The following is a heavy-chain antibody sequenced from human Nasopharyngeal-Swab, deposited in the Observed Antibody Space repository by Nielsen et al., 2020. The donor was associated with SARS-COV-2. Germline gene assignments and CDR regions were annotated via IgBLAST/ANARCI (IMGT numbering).Heavy chain of an antibody. D-gene: IGHD3-3*01. V-gene: IGHV3-48*02. J-gene: IGHJ4*02. CDR3: ASNDFWSGYYFNY. Sequence: LSLTCAASGFTFSSYSMNWVRQAPGKGLEWVSYISSSSSTIYYADSVKGRFTISRDNAKNSLYLQMNSLRDEDTAVYYCASNDFWSGYYFNYWGQGTLVTVSS. CDR2: ISSSSSTI. CDR1: GFTFSSYS.